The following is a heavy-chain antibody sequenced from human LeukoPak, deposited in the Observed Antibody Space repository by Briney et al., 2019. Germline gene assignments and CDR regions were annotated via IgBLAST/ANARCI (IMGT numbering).Heavy chain of an antibody. V-gene: IGHV4-59*01. D-gene: IGHD3-16*01. J-gene: IGHJ4*02. CDR1: GGSLSSNY. CDR3: ARGGRYFDA. Sequence: SETLSLTCTVSGGSLSSNYWSWIRQPPGKGLEWIGYIYYSGTTNYNPSLTGRVAISVDTSTNQFSLKLYSVTAADTAVYYCARGGRYFDAWGQGTLVTVSS. CDR2: IYYSGTT.